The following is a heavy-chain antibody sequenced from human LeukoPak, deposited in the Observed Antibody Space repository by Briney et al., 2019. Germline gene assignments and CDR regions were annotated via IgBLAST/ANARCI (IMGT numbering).Heavy chain of an antibody. D-gene: IGHD3-22*01. J-gene: IGHJ4*02. CDR1: GYSISSGYY. V-gene: IGHV4-38-2*02. CDR3: ARDPYYYDSSGYYNYFDY. CDR2: IYHSGST. Sequence: SETLSLTCTVSGYSISSGYYWGWIRQPPGKGLEWIGSIYHSGSTYYNPSLKSRVTISVDTSKNQFSLKLSSVTAADTAVYYCARDPYYYDSSGYYNYFDYWGQGTLVTVSS.